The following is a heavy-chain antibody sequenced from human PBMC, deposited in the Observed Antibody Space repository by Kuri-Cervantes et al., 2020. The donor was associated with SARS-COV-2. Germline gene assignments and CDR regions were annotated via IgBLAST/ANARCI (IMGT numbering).Heavy chain of an antibody. CDR3: AKFRAGAVATGPDDLDY. J-gene: IGHJ4*02. CDR1: GGTYTTHA. D-gene: IGHD6-19*01. Sequence: PSVKVSCKASGGTYTTHAFSWVRQAPGQGLEWMGGIIPIFGTIRYEQRFQGRLTITADENTNTAYMELSSLRSEDTAIYYCAKFRAGAVATGPDDLDYWGQGTQVTVSS. CDR2: IIPIFGTI. V-gene: IGHV1-69*13.